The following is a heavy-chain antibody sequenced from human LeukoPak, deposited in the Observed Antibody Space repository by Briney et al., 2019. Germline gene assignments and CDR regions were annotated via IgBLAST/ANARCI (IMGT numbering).Heavy chain of an antibody. V-gene: IGHV3-23*01. J-gene: IGHJ1*01. Sequence: GGSLRLSCAASGFTFSSYAMSWVRQAPGKGLEWVSAISGSGGSTYNADSVKGRFTISRDNSKNTLYLQMNSLRAEDTAVYYCAKGYYDSSGYWSPFQHWGQGTLVTVSS. CDR3: AKGYYDSSGYWSPFQH. CDR1: GFTFSSYA. D-gene: IGHD3-22*01. CDR2: ISGSGGST.